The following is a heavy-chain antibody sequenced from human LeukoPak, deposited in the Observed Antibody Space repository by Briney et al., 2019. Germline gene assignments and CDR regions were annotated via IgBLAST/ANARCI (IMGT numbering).Heavy chain of an antibody. V-gene: IGHV4-34*03. CDR3: TKSDGYGLIRI. D-gene: IGHD3-10*01. Sequence: SKTLSLTCAVFGGSFSGYYWTWIRQPPGKGLEWIGEINHSGSTNYNPSLKSRVTISVDTSKNQFSLKVISMTAADTAAYYCTKSDGYGLIRICGRGTMVTVSS. CDR2: INHSGST. J-gene: IGHJ3*02. CDR1: GGSFSGYY.